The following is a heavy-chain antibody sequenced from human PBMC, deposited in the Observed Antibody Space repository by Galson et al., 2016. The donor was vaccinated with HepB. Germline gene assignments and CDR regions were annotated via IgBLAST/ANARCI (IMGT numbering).Heavy chain of an antibody. CDR3: ARDSLVNAFDI. CDR2: IYHSGSS. Sequence: SETLSLTCSVSGGSISSSNWWSWVRQTPGKGLEWIGQIYHSGSSSYHPSLKSRAAISLDKSNNQFSLILTSVTAADTAVYYCARDSLVNAFDIWGQGTMVIVSS. CDR1: GGSISSSNW. J-gene: IGHJ3*02. V-gene: IGHV4-4*02.